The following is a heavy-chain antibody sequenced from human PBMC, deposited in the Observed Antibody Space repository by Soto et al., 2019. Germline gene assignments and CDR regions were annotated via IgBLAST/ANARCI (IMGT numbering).Heavy chain of an antibody. CDR3: ARGFVLTDY. V-gene: IGHV3-7*01. CDR2: IKQDGSEK. CDR1: GFTFSSYS. J-gene: IGHJ4*02. D-gene: IGHD2-15*01. Sequence: EVQVVESGGGLVQPGGSLRLSCAASGFTFSSYSMTWVRQAPGKGLEWVANIKQDGSEKYYVDSVKGRFTISRDNAKNSLYLQMNSLRAEDEAVYYCARGFVLTDYWGQGTLVTVSS.